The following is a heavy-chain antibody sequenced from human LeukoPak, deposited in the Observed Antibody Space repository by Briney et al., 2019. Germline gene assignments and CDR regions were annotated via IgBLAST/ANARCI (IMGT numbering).Heavy chain of an antibody. Sequence: GGSLRLSCAASGFTFSSYSMNWVRQAPGKGLEWVSYISSSSSTIYYADSVKGRFTISKDNAKNSLYLQMNSLRAEGTAVYYCARAGRVFYYDSSGYVDYWGQGTLVTVSS. CDR1: GFTFSSYS. D-gene: IGHD3-22*01. CDR2: ISSSSSTI. V-gene: IGHV3-48*01. CDR3: ARAGRVFYYDSSGYVDY. J-gene: IGHJ4*02.